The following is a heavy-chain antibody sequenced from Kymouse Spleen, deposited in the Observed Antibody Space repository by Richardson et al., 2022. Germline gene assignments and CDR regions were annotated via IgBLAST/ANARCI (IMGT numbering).Heavy chain of an antibody. CDR1: GFTFSSYG. CDR3: ASQLELPFDY. V-gene: IGHV3-30*18. CDR2: ISYDGSNK. D-gene: IGHD1-7*01. Sequence: QVQLVESGGGVVQPGRSLRLSCAASGFTFSSYGMHWVRQAPGKGLEWVAVISYDGSNKYYADSVKGRFTISRDNSKNTLYLQMNSLRAEDTAVYYCASQLELPFDYWGQGTLVTVSS. J-gene: IGHJ4*02.